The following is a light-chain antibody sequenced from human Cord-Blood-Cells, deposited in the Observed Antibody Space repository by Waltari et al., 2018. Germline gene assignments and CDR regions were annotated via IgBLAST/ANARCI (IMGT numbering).Light chain of an antibody. CDR1: SSDVGGYNY. J-gene: IGLJ1*01. CDR3: SSYTSSSNYV. V-gene: IGLV2-14*03. Sequence: QSALTQAASVSGSPGHSITISCTGTSSDVGGYNYVSWYQQHPGKAPKLMIYDVSNRPSGVSNRFSGSKSGNTSSLTISGLQAEDEADYYCSSYTSSSNYVFGTGTKVTVL. CDR2: DVS.